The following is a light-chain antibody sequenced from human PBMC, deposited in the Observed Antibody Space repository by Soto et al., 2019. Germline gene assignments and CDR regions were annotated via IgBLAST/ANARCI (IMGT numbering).Light chain of an antibody. CDR2: GAS. V-gene: IGKV3-15*01. J-gene: IGKJ1*01. CDR1: QSVSSN. CDR3: QQYNSWPRK. Sequence: EIVMTQSPATLSVSPGERATLSCRASQSVSSNLAWYQQKPGQAPRLLIYGASTKATGIPARFSGSGSGTEFTFTISSLQSEDFAVYYCQQYNSWPRKFGQGTKVDIK.